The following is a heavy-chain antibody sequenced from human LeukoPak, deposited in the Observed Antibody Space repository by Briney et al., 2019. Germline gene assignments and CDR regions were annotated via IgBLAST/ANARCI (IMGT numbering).Heavy chain of an antibody. CDR3: ARVRAVAGNYFDY. D-gene: IGHD6-19*01. V-gene: IGHV3-48*03. J-gene: IGHJ4*02. CDR1: GFTFSGYE. Sequence: GGSLRLSCAASGFTFSGYEMNWVRQAQGKGLEWVSYITSSGGTIYYADSVKGRFTISRDNAKNSLYLQMNSLRAEDTAFYFCARVRAVAGNYFDYWGQGTLVIVSS. CDR2: ITSSGGTI.